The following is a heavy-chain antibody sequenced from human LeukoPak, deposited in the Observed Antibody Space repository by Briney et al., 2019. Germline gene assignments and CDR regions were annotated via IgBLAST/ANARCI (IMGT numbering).Heavy chain of an antibody. Sequence: GGSLRLSCAASGFTFSSYSMNWVRQAPGKGLEWVSSISSSSSYIYYADSVKGRFTISRDNAKNSLYLQMSSLRAEDTAVYYCARSSGFYYYYGMDVWGQGTTVTVSS. CDR3: ARSSGFYYYYGMDV. V-gene: IGHV3-21*01. D-gene: IGHD6-19*01. CDR1: GFTFSSYS. CDR2: ISSSSSYI. J-gene: IGHJ6*02.